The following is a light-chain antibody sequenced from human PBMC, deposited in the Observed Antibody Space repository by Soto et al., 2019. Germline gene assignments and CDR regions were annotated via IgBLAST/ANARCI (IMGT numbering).Light chain of an antibody. CDR1: QSINSKS. Sequence: EIVLTQSPGTLSLSPGEGATVSCRVSQSINSKSLVWYQRKFGQAPRLLIYNTSSRATGIPDRFSGSAAGTDFTLSSSRLEPEDFAVDYCQHYGGAFIFGPGTKVDFK. CDR3: QHYGGAFI. J-gene: IGKJ3*01. V-gene: IGKV3-20*01. CDR2: NTS.